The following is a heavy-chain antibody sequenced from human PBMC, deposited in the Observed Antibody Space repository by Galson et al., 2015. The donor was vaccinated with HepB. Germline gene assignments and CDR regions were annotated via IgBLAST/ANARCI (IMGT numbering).Heavy chain of an antibody. J-gene: IGHJ3*02. Sequence: SLRLSCAASGFTFSSYSMNWVRQAPGKGLEWVSYISGSSSTIFYANSVKGRFTISRDNAKNSLYLQMNSLRAEDTAVYYCARDYYGSGSFGGHAFDIWGQETMVTGSS. CDR1: GFTFSSYS. CDR3: ARDYYGSGSFGGHAFDI. CDR2: ISGSSSTI. V-gene: IGHV3-48*04. D-gene: IGHD3-10*01.